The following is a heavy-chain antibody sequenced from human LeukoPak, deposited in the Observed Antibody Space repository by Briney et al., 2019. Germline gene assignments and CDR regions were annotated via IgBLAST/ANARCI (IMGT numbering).Heavy chain of an antibody. D-gene: IGHD2-8*01. CDR2: IRYDGSDT. Sequence: GGSLRLSCAASGFLFSRYGMHWVRQAPGGGLEWVALIRYDGSDTYYAASVKGRFTISRDDSKNTLHLQMNSLRTEDTAIYYCARVLGTYFHDTNAFDPWGQGTLVTVSS. J-gene: IGHJ5*02. CDR1: GFLFSRYG. V-gene: IGHV3-30*02. CDR3: ARVLGTYFHDTNAFDP.